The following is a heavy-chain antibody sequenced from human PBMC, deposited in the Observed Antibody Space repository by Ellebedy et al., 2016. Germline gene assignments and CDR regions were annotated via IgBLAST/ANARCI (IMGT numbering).Heavy chain of an antibody. CDR2: INPYSGGT. J-gene: IGHJ5*02. D-gene: IGHD2-2*02. V-gene: IGHV1-2*02. CDR1: GYTFTGYY. Sequence: ASVKVSXXTSGYTFTGYYMHWVRQAPGQGLEWMGWINPYSGGTNYAQKFQGRVTMTRDTSISTAYMELSSLRSDDTAVYYCARDGWYCTSTSCSTTGWFDPWGQGTLVTVSS. CDR3: ARDGWYCTSTSCSTTGWFDP.